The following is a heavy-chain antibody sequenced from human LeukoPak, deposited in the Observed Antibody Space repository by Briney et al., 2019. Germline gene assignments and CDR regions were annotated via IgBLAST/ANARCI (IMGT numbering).Heavy chain of an antibody. D-gene: IGHD3-10*01. CDR2: TNEVGSYA. Sequence: GGSLRLSCAASGFTLSSYWVHWVRQPPGKGLMWLSRTNEVGSYADYADSVKGRFTISRDNAKNTVYLQMNSLRTEDTAVYFCGRINYNGDYWGRGTLVTVSS. V-gene: IGHV3-74*01. CDR3: GRINYNGDY. J-gene: IGHJ4*02. CDR1: GFTLSSYW.